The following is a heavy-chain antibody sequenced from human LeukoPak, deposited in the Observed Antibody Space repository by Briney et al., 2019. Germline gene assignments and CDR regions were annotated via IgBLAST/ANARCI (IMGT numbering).Heavy chain of an antibody. CDR1: GFTFSNYW. J-gene: IGHJ4*02. V-gene: IGHV3-74*01. CDR2: IKSDGSIT. CDR3: AKGRADSSLSASFDY. D-gene: IGHD6-6*01. Sequence: PGGSLRLSCAASGFTFSNYWMHWVRHAPGKGLVWVSRIKSDGSITTHADSVKGRFTISRDNAKNTLYLQMNSLRAEDTAVYYCAKGRADSSLSASFDYWGQGTLVTVSS.